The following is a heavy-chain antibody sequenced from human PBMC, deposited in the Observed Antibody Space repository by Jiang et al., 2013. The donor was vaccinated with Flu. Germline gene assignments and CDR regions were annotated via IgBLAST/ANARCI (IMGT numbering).Heavy chain of an antibody. Sequence: GSGLVKPSQTLSLTCTVSGGSINNDYYYWSWIRQHPGKGLEWIGYIHHSGSTYYNPSLKSRVTISVDTSKNRFSLKLSSVTAADTAVYYCARPDRQLTLALWGQGTMVTVSS. D-gene: IGHD4-23*01. V-gene: IGHV4-31*03. CDR1: GGSINNDYYY. CDR2: IHHSGST. CDR3: ARPDRQLTLAL. J-gene: IGHJ3*01.